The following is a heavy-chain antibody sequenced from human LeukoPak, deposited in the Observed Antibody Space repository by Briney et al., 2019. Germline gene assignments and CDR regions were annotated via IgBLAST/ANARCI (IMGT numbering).Heavy chain of an antibody. CDR3: ARDSSYDSSDYALSWYFDL. CDR2: ISAYNGNT. D-gene: IGHD3-22*01. V-gene: IGHV1-18*01. CDR1: GYTFTSYG. J-gene: IGHJ2*01. Sequence: ASVKVSCKASGYTFTSYGISWVRQAPGQGLEGMGWISAYNGNTDYAQKFQGRVTITADESTSTAYMELSSLRSEDTAVYYCARDSSYDSSDYALSWYFDLSGRGTLVTLS.